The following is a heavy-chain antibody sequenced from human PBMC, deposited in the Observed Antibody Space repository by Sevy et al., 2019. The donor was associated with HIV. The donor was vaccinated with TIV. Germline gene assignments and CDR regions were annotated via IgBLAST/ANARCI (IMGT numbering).Heavy chain of an antibody. CDR1: GFTFSSYG. J-gene: IGHJ3*02. CDR2: IWYDGSNK. CDR3: ARVPTTVVTGDAFDI. Sequence: GRSLRLSCAASGFTFSSYGMHWVRQAPGKGLEWVAVIWYDGSNKYYADSVKGRFTISRDNSKNTLYLQMNSLRAEDTAVYYCARVPTTVVTGDAFDIWGQGTMVTVSS. V-gene: IGHV3-33*01. D-gene: IGHD4-17*01.